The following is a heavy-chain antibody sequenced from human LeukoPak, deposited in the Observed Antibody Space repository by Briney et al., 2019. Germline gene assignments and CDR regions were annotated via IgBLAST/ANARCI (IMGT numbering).Heavy chain of an antibody. J-gene: IGHJ4*02. V-gene: IGHV5-10-1*01. CDR1: GYSFANYW. CDR3: ALLLRSGYLADY. CDR2: IDPSDSYT. Sequence: GESLQISCKGFGYSFANYWISWVRQMPGKGLEWMGRIDPSDSYTNYSPSFQGHVTISADKSISTAYLQWSSLRASDTAMYYCALLLRSGYLADYWGQGTLVTVSS. D-gene: IGHD3-22*01.